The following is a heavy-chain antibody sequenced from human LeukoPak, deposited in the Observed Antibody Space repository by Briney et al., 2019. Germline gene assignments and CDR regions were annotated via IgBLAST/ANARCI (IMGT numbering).Heavy chain of an antibody. CDR1: GYTFTGYY. Sequence: ASVKVSCKASGYTFTGYYMHWVRQAPGQGLEWMGWINPNSGGTNYAQKFQGRVTMTRDTSIGTAYMELSRLRSDDTAVYYCARTIHHDSSGWYRGGIDYWGQGTLVTVSS. D-gene: IGHD6-19*01. V-gene: IGHV1-2*02. J-gene: IGHJ4*02. CDR2: INPNSGGT. CDR3: ARTIHHDSSGWYRGGIDY.